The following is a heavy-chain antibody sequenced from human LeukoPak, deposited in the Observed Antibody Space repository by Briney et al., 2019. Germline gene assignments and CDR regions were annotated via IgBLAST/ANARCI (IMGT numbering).Heavy chain of an antibody. CDR2: ISAYNGNT. J-gene: IGHJ3*02. CDR3: ASSSGWLKGDAFDI. Sequence: SVKVSCKASGYTFTSYGISWVQQAPGQGLEWMGWISAYNGNTNYAQKLQGRVTMTTDTSTSTAYMELRSLRSDDTAVYYCASSSGWLKGDAFDIWGQGTMVTVSS. CDR1: GYTFTSYG. V-gene: IGHV1-18*01. D-gene: IGHD6-19*01.